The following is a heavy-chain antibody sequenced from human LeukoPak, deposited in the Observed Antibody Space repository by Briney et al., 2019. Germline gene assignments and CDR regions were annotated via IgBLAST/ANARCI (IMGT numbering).Heavy chain of an antibody. V-gene: IGHV4-39*01. J-gene: IGHJ4*02. CDR2: IYYSGST. CDR3: ARHSGYSYGKHFDY. Sequence: SETLSLTCTVSGGSISSSSYYWGWIRQPPGKGLEWIGSIYYSGSTYYNPSLKSRVTISVDTSKNQFSLKLSSVTAADTAVYYCARHSGYSYGKHFDYWGQGTLVTVSS. D-gene: IGHD5-18*01. CDR1: GGSISSSSYY.